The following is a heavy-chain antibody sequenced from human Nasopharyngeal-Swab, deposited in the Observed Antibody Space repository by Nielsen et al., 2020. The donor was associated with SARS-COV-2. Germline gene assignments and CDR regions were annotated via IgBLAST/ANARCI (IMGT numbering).Heavy chain of an antibody. D-gene: IGHD2-8*01. V-gene: IGHV1-69*02. CDR2: IIPILGIA. Sequence: WVGQAPGQGLEWMGRIIPILGIANYAQKFQGRVTITADKSTSTAYMELSSLRSEDTAVYYCASLIGYCTNGVCSSGWGQGTLVTVSS. CDR3: ASLIGYCTNGVCSSG. J-gene: IGHJ4*02.